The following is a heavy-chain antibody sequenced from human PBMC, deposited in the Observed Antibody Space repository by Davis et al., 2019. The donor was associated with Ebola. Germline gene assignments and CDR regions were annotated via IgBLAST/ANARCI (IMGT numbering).Heavy chain of an antibody. J-gene: IGHJ4*02. CDR2: IRSKANSYAT. Sequence: PGGSLRLSCAASGFTFSGSAMHWVRQASGKGLEWVGRIRSKANSYATAYAASVKSRFTISRDDSKNTAYLQMNSLKTEDTAVYYCTSTVSPEFADYWGQGTLVTVSS. CDR1: GFTFSGSA. D-gene: IGHD4-17*01. CDR3: TSTVSPEFADY. V-gene: IGHV3-73*01.